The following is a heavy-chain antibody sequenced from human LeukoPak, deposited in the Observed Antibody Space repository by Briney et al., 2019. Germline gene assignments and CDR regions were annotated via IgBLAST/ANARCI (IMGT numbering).Heavy chain of an antibody. Sequence: PSETLSLTCTVSSGSVTNNNYYWGWIRQPPGTGLEWIGSVYYSGNTFHNPSLKSRVTISIDTSKNQFSLELTSVTAADTAIYYCVGHPAGRTVAGSFWGQGTLVTVSS. CDR2: VYYSGNT. J-gene: IGHJ4*02. D-gene: IGHD6-19*01. CDR3: VGHPAGRTVAGSF. V-gene: IGHV4-39*01. CDR1: SGSVTNNNYY.